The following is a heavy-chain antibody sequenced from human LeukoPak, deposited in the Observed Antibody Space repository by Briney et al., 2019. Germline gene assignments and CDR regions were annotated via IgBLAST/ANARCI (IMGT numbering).Heavy chain of an antibody. D-gene: IGHD3-10*02. Sequence: PGGSLRLSCSGSGFRFGGYALSWVRQAPGKGLEWVGFIRSKALYGTSEYAASVEGRYSISIDDSNNIVYLQMNSLKTEDIAVYFCVRESVRDYYFDFWGQGTLVTVSS. CDR1: GFRFGGYA. V-gene: IGHV3-49*04. CDR3: VRESVRDYYFDF. J-gene: IGHJ4*02. CDR2: IRSKALYGTS.